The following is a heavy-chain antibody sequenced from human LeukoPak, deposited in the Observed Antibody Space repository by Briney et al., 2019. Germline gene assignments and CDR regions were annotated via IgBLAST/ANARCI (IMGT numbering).Heavy chain of an antibody. J-gene: IGHJ4*02. CDR3: ARRHGRCSDGSCYYPDY. D-gene: IGHD2-15*01. V-gene: IGHV1-8*01. CDR1: GYTFTSYD. Sequence: GSSVKVSCKSSGYTFTSYDSNWVRQATGQGLEWMGWRNPNSGNTGYAQKCHGRVTMTRNSSITTAYMELSSLRSEDTAVYYCARRHGRCSDGSCYYPDYWGQGTLVTVSS. CDR2: RNPNSGNT.